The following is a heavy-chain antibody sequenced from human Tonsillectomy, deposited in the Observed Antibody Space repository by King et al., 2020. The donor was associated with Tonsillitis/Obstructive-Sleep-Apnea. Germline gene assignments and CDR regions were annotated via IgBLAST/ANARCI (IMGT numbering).Heavy chain of an antibody. CDR3: AGDGRGYNYGLGDY. J-gene: IGHJ4*02. D-gene: IGHD5-18*01. CDR1: GGSITSSSYY. V-gene: IGHV4-39*01. CDR2: IYYSGST. Sequence: QLRESGPGLVKPSETLSLTCTVSGGSITSSSYYWGWIRQPPGKGLEWIGSIYYSGSTYYNPSLKSRVTISVDTSKNQFSLKLSSVTAADTAVYYCAGDGRGYNYGLGDYWGQGPLVTVSS.